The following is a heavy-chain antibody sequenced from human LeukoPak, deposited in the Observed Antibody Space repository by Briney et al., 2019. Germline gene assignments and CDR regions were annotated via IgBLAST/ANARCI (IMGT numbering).Heavy chain of an antibody. CDR1: GFTVSSNY. J-gene: IGHJ4*02. CDR3: ARALGVTRFPFDY. CDR2: IYSGGST. V-gene: IGHV3-53*01. Sequence: GGSLRLSCAASGFTVSSNYMSWVRQAPGKGLEWVSVIYSGGSTYYADSVKGRFTISRDNSKNTLYLQMNSLRAEDTAVYYCARALGVTRFPFDYWGQGTLVTVSS. D-gene: IGHD3-10*01.